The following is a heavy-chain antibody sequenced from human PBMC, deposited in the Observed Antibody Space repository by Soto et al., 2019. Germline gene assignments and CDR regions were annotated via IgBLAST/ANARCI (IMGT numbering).Heavy chain of an antibody. CDR2: ISGSGGST. J-gene: IGHJ6*02. CDR1: GFTFSSYA. CDR3: AREYCSSTRCYNDV. V-gene: IGHV3-23*01. Sequence: GSLRLSCAASGFTFSSYAMSWVRQAPGKGLEWVSAISGSGGSTYYADSVKGRFTISRDNSKNTLYLQMNSLRAEDTAVYYCAREYCSSTRCYNDVWGQGTTVTVSS. D-gene: IGHD2-2*02.